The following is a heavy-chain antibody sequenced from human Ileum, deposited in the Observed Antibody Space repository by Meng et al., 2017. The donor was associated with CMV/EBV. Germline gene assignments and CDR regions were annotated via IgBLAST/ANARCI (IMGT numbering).Heavy chain of an antibody. CDR1: GGSFSSFS. CDR3: TRGRVGDWGFDF. CDR2: INHRGAT. D-gene: IGHD1-26*01. V-gene: IGHV4-34*02. Sequence: VQFLQWGAGLLKPSETLSLSCGVNGGSFSSFSWTWIRQPPGKGPEWIGDINHRGATNYSPSLKSRVTISIDTSKKQFSLRLSSLTAADTAVYYCTRGRVGDWGFDFWGQGTLVTVSS. J-gene: IGHJ4*02.